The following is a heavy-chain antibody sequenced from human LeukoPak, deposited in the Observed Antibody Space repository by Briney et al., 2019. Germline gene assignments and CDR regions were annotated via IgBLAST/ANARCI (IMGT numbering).Heavy chain of an antibody. J-gene: IGHJ4*02. D-gene: IGHD5-18*01. Sequence: ASVKVSCKASGGTFSSYAISWVRQAPGQGLEWMGRIIPILGIANYAQKFQGRVTITADKSTSTAYMELSSLRSEDTAVYYCARADTATYVDYWGRGTLVTVSS. CDR2: IIPILGIA. CDR1: GGTFSSYA. CDR3: ARADTATYVDY. V-gene: IGHV1-69*04.